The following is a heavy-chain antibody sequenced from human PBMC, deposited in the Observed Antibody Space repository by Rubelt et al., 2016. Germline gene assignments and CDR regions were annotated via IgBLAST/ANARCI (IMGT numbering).Heavy chain of an antibody. CDR2: IHPSGST. V-gene: IGHV4-34*01. CDR3: ASHSPANDY. Sequence: QVQLQQWGAGLLKPSETLSLTCAVYGESFSGNYWTWIRQPPGKGLEWIGEIHPSGSTNFNPSFKSRVTVSVDTSKNQCSRKLRYVTAADTAFYYCASHSPANDYWGQGALVTVSS. CDR1: GESFSGNY. D-gene: IGHD2-15*01. J-gene: IGHJ4*02.